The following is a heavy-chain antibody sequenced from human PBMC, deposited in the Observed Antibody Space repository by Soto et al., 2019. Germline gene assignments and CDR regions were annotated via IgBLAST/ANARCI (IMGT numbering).Heavy chain of an antibody. V-gene: IGHV2-5*02. CDR2: IYWDDDK. CDR1: GFSLSTSGVG. J-gene: IGHJ4*02. D-gene: IGHD5-12*01. CDR3: AHRGDGYNYWAY. Sequence: QITLKESGPTLVKPTQTLTLTCTFSGFSLSTSGVGVGWIRQPPGKALEWLALIYWDDDKRYSPSLKSRLTITKDTSKNQVVLTMTNMDPVDTATYDCAHRGDGYNYWAYWGQGTLVTVSS.